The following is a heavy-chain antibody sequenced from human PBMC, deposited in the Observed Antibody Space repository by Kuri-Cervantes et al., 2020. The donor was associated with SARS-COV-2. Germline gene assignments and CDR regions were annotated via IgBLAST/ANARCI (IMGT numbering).Heavy chain of an antibody. CDR2: ISSGGSYI. Sequence: ETLSLTCAASGFTFSTYGMHWVRQTPGKGLEWVSSISSGGSYIYYADSVKGRYTISRDNAKNSLYLQVNGLRAEDTGVYYCARNSGGWYGAFDFWGQGTRVTVSS. CDR1: GFTFSTYG. D-gene: IGHD6-19*01. CDR3: ARNSGGWYGAFDF. V-gene: IGHV3-21*01. J-gene: IGHJ4*02.